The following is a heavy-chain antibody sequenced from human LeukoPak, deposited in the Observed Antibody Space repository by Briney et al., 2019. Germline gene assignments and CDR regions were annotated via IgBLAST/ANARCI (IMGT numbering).Heavy chain of an antibody. V-gene: IGHV1-69*13. CDR3: ASADCSSTSCYPAFDI. D-gene: IGHD2-2*01. J-gene: IGHJ3*02. Sequence: ASVKVSCKASGGTFSSYAISWVRQAPGQGLEWMGGIIPIFGTANYAQKFQGRVTITADESTSTAYMELSSLRSEDTAVYYCASADCSSTSCYPAFDIWGQGQWSPSLQ. CDR2: IIPIFGTA. CDR1: GGTFSSYA.